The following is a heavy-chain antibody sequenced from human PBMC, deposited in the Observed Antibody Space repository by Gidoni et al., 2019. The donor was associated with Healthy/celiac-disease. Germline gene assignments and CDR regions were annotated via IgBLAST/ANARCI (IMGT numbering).Heavy chain of an antibody. V-gene: IGHV4-4*07. Sequence: QVQLQESGPGLVKPSETLSLTCTVSGGSISSYYWSWIRQPAGKGLEWIGRIYTIGSTNYNPSLKSRVTMSVDTSKNQFSLKLSSVTAADTAVYYCARDKTIAVAGTFDYWGQGTLVTVSS. CDR1: GGSISSYY. J-gene: IGHJ4*02. CDR2: IYTIGST. D-gene: IGHD6-19*01. CDR3: ARDKTIAVAGTFDY.